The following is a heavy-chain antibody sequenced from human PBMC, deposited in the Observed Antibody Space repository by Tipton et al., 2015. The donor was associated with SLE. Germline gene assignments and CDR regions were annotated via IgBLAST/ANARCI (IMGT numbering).Heavy chain of an antibody. CDR1: GWSFSGYY. Sequence: TLSLTCAVFGWSFSGYYWSWIRQPPGKGLEWIGEINHSGSTNYNPSLRSRVTISIDTSKEQFSLNLNSVTAADTAVYYCARGATLLPWFGEFFRFDPWGQGILVTVSS. J-gene: IGHJ5*02. V-gene: IGHV4-34*01. CDR2: INHSGST. D-gene: IGHD3-10*01. CDR3: ARGATLLPWFGEFFRFDP.